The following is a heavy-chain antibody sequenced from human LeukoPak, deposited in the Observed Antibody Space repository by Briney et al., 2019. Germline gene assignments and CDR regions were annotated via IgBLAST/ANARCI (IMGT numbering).Heavy chain of an antibody. V-gene: IGHV3-30*18. CDR3: AKGYSYFDY. CDR1: GFTVNSNY. J-gene: IGHJ4*02. Sequence: PGGSLRLSCAASGFTVNSNYMSWVRQAPGKGLEWVAVISYDGSNKYYADSVKGRFTISRGNSKNTLYLQMNSLRAEDTAVYYCAKGYSYFDYWGQGTLVTVSS. CDR2: ISYDGSNK. D-gene: IGHD5-18*01.